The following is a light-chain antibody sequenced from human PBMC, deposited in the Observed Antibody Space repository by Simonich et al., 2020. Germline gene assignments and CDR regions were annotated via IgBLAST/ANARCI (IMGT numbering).Light chain of an antibody. CDR1: SSDDGGYNY. CDR3: SSYTSSSTWV. CDR2: DVS. Sequence: QSALTQPASVSGSPGQSITISCTGTSSDDGGYNYVSWYQQHPVKAPKLRIYDVSNRPAGVSNLFSGSKYGNTASLTISGLQAEDEADYSCSSYTSSSTWVFGGGTKLTVL. J-gene: IGLJ3*02. V-gene: IGLV2-14*01.